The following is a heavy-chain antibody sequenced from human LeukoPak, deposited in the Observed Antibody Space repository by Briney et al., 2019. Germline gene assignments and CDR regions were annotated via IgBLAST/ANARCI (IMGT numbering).Heavy chain of an antibody. CDR2: MSGSGYYT. CDR1: GFAFSNFA. Sequence: GGSLRLSCAASGFAFSNFAMSWVRQAPGKGLEWVSAMSGSGYYTYYVESVKGRFTISRDNSKNTLYLHMNSLRADDTAVYYCAKMEGQRLYYYCMDVWGRGTTVTVSS. J-gene: IGHJ6*03. V-gene: IGHV3-23*01. CDR3: AKMEGQRLYYYCMDV. D-gene: IGHD3-3*01.